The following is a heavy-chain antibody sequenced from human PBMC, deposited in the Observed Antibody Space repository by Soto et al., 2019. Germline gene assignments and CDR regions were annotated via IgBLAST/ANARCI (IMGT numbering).Heavy chain of an antibody. CDR2: INPNSGGT. CDR1: GYTFTGYY. V-gene: IGHV1-2*04. D-gene: IGHD3-10*01. J-gene: IGHJ4*02. Sequence: ASVKVSCKASGYTFTGYYMHWVRQAPGQGLEWMGWINPNSGGTNYAQKFQGWVNMTRDTSISTAYMELSRLRSDDTAVYYCAREPMVRGVNFDYWGQGTLVTVYS. CDR3: AREPMVRGVNFDY.